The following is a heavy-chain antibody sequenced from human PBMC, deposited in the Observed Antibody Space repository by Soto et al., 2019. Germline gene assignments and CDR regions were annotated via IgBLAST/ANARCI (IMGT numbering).Heavy chain of an antibody. V-gene: IGHV3-64D*06. CDR2: ISSNGGST. CDR3: VKDHQWELRGLIFDY. Sequence: GGSLRLSCSAPGFTFSSYAMHWVRQAPGKGLEYVSAISSNGGSTYYADSVKGRFTISRDNSKNTLYLQMSSLRAEDTAVYYCVKDHQWELRGLIFDYWGQGTLVTVSS. CDR1: GFTFSSYA. J-gene: IGHJ4*02. D-gene: IGHD1-26*01.